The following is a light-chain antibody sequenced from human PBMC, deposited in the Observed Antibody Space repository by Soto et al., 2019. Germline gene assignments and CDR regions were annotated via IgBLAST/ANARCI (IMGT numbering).Light chain of an antibody. CDR1: QSVSSY. V-gene: IGKV3-11*01. Sequence: ELVLTQSPATLSLSPGEKDTHSCRASQSVSSYLAWYQQKPGQAPRLLIYDASNRATGIPARFSGSGSGTDFTLTISSLEPEDFAVYYCQQRSNWPTITFGQGTR. CDR3: QQRSNWPTIT. J-gene: IGKJ5*01. CDR2: DAS.